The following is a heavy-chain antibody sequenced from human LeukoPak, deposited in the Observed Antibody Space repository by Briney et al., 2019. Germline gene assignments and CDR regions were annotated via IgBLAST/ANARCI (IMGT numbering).Heavy chain of an antibody. CDR2: IYSDGRT. V-gene: IGHV3-53*01. CDR3: AKRLLVRGVTSCDY. Sequence: GGSLRLSCAASGFTVSSNYMNWVRQAPGKGLEWVSVIYSDGRTFYADSVKGRFTISRDNYKNTLYLQMNSLRAEDTAVYYCAKRLLVRGVTSCDYWGQGTLVTVSS. CDR1: GFTVSSNY. D-gene: IGHD3-10*01. J-gene: IGHJ4*02.